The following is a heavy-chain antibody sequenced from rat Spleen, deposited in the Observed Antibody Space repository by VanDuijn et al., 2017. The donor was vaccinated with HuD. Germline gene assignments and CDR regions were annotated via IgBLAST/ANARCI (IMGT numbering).Heavy chain of an antibody. J-gene: IGHJ2*01. V-gene: IGHV5-29*01. CDR2: ISYDGSST. Sequence: EVQLVESGGGLVQPGRSLKFSCTSSGFTFSNYGMAWVRQAPTKGLEWVATISYDGSSTYYRDSVKGRFTVSRDNAKSTLYLQMDSLRSEDTATYCCARPRLNYFDYWGQGVMVTVSS. CDR3: ARPRLNYFDY. CDR1: GFTFSNYG.